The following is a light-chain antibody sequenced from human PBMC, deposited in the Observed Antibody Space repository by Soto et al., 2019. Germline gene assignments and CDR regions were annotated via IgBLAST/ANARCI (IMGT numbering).Light chain of an antibody. CDR1: RTISTY. CDR2: AAS. Sequence: DIQMTQAPSSLSASVGDRVTITCRASRTISTYLNWYQQRPGKAPNLLIYAASNLHTGVPSRFSGSGSGTDFTLTISSLQPEDFATYYCHQTYTVPQTFGQGTKVEIK. J-gene: IGKJ1*01. CDR3: HQTYTVPQT. V-gene: IGKV1-39*01.